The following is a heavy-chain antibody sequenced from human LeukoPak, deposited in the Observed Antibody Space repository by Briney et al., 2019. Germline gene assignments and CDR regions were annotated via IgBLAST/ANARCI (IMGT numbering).Heavy chain of an antibody. Sequence: PGGSLRLSCAASGFTFSSYGMHWVRQAPGRGLEWVAVIWYDGSNKYYADSVKGRFTISRDNARNTLYLQMNSLRAEDTAVYYCARDYDHFDYWGQGTLVTVSS. CDR3: ARDYDHFDY. CDR2: IWYDGSNK. J-gene: IGHJ4*02. CDR1: GFTFSSYG. V-gene: IGHV3-33*01. D-gene: IGHD3-3*01.